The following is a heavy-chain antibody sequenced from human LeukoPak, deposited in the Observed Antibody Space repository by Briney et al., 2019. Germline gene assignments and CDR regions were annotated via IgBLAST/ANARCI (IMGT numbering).Heavy chain of an antibody. CDR3: ARDSRPAHYYDSSGQDWYFDL. CDR2: IYYSGTI. D-gene: IGHD3-22*01. V-gene: IGHV4-59*01. J-gene: IGHJ2*01. CDR1: GGSISSYY. Sequence: SETLSLTCTVSGGSISSYYWSWIRQPPGKGLEWTGYIYYSGTINYNPSLKSRVTISVVTSKNQFSLKLSSVTAADTAVYYCARDSRPAHYYDSSGQDWYFDLWGRGTLVTVSS.